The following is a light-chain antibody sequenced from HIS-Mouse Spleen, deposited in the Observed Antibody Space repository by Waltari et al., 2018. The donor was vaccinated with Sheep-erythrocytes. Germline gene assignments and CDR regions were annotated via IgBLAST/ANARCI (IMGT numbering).Light chain of an antibody. CDR2: KAS. CDR3: QQYNSYPLT. J-gene: IGKJ4*01. CDR1: QSISSW. Sequence: DIQMTQSPSTLSASVVDRVTITCRASQSISSWLAWYQQKPGKAPKLLIYKASSLERGVPSRFSGSGSGTEFTLTISSLQPDDFATYYCQQYNSYPLTFGGGTKVEIK. V-gene: IGKV1-5*03.